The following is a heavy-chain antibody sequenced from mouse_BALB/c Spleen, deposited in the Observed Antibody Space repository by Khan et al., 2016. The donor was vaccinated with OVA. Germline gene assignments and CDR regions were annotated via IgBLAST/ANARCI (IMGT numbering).Heavy chain of an antibody. Sequence: QVQLKQSGAELMKPGASVKISCKATGYTFSSYWLEWVKQRPGHGLKWIGEILPGSGSSNYNEKFKGKATFTADISSKTTYMQLSSLTSEDSAVYYCARVNYGSRDYFDYWGQGTTLTVSS. CDR2: ILPGSGSS. J-gene: IGHJ2*01. CDR3: ARVNYGSRDYFDY. CDR1: GYTFSSYW. V-gene: IGHV1-9*01. D-gene: IGHD1-1*01.